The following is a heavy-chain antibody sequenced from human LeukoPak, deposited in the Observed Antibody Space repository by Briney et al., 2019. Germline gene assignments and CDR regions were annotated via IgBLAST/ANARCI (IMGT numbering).Heavy chain of an antibody. V-gene: IGHV1-2*02. D-gene: IGHD1-26*01. Sequence: GASVKVSCKASGYTFTKNYIHWMRQAPGQGVEWVGWLKPNGGATRFAQKFQGRVSMTRDTSITTANMDLSSLRSDDTAVYYCARDRPHTSMNAFDVWGQGTLVTVSS. CDR1: GYTFTKNY. J-gene: IGHJ3*01. CDR2: LKPNGGAT. CDR3: ARDRPHTSMNAFDV.